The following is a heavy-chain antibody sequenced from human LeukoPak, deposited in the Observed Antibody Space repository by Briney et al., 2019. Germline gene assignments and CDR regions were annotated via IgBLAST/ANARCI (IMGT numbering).Heavy chain of an antibody. Sequence: ASVKVSCKASGGTFSSYAISWVRQAPGQGLEWMGRIIPILGIANYAQKFQGRVTITADKSTSTAYMELSSLRSGDTAVYYCAQSIGEPSNWFDPWGQGTLVTVSS. D-gene: IGHD3-10*01. CDR1: GGTFSSYA. J-gene: IGHJ5*02. CDR3: AQSIGEPSNWFDP. CDR2: IIPILGIA. V-gene: IGHV1-69*04.